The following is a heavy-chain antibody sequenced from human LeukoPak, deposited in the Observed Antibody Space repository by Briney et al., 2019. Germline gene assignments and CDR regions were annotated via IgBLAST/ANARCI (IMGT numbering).Heavy chain of an antibody. CDR2: ISTSGGGT. D-gene: IGHD3-22*01. V-gene: IGHV3-23*01. CDR3: ATDYYDSSGYNLDY. CDR1: GFTFSSYA. Sequence: PGGSLRLSCAASGFTFSSYAMSWVRQAPGKGLEWVSTISTSGGGTYYADSVKGRFTISRDNSKNTLYLQMNSLRAEDTAVYYCATDYYDSSGYNLDYWGQGTLVTVSS. J-gene: IGHJ4*02.